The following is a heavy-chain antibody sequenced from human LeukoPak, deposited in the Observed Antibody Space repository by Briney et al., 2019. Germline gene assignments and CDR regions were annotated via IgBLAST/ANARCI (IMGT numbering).Heavy chain of an antibody. Sequence: GGSLRLSCAASGFTFSSYGMHWVRQAPGKGLEWVAVIWYDGSNKYYADSVKGRFTISRDSSKNTLYLQMNSLRAEDTAVYYCAKDQGAARLDYYYGMDVWGQGTTVTVSS. CDR3: AKDQGAARLDYYYGMDV. V-gene: IGHV3-30*02. D-gene: IGHD6-6*01. CDR1: GFTFSSYG. CDR2: IWYDGSNK. J-gene: IGHJ6*02.